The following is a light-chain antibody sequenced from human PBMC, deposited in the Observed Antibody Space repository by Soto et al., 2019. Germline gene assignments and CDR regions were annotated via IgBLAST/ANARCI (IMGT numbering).Light chain of an antibody. V-gene: IGKV3-15*01. CDR1: QSVSSN. Sequence: EIVMTQSPATLSLSPLYPAASASRASQTSQSVSSNLAWYQQKPGQAPRLLIYGASTRATGIPARFSGSGSGTEFTLTISSLQSEDFAVYYCQQYNNWPPVTFGQGTKVDI. J-gene: IGKJ1*01. CDR2: GAS. CDR3: QQYNNWPPVT.